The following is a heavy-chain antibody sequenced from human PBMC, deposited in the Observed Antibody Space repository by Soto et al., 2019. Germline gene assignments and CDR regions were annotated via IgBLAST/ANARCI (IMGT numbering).Heavy chain of an antibody. V-gene: IGHV4-30-2*01. CDR3: ARSEDYVWGSYRNSWFDP. CDR1: GGSISSGGYS. CDR2: IYHSGST. Sequence: QLQLQESGSGLVKPSQTLSLTCAVSGGSISSGGYSWSWIRQPPGKGLEWIGYIYHSGSTYYNPSRKSRVTISVDRTKNQFSLKLSSVTAADTAVYYCARSEDYVWGSYRNSWFDPWGQGTLVTVSS. J-gene: IGHJ5*02. D-gene: IGHD3-16*02.